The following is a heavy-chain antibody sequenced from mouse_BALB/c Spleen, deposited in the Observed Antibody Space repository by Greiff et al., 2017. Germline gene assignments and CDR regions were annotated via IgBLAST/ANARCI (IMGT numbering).Heavy chain of an antibody. CDR2: IYPGSGNT. J-gene: IGHJ4*01. CDR3: AREETALQGYAMDY. V-gene: IGHV1-77*01. Sequence: QVQLKESGAELARPGASVKLSCTASGYTFTDYYINWVKQRTGQGLEWIGEIYPGSGNTYYNEKFKGKATLTADKSSSTAYMQLSSLTSEDSAVYFCAREETALQGYAMDYWGQGTSVTVSS. CDR1: GYTFTDYY. D-gene: IGHD3-2*01.